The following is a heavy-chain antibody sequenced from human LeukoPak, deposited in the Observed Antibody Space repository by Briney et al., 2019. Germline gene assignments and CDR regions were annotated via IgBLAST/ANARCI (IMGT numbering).Heavy chain of an antibody. J-gene: IGHJ4*02. CDR2: INEDGSEK. CDR1: GFTLTRYW. CDR3: ARVGAAGFDY. D-gene: IGHD6-13*01. V-gene: IGHV3-7*03. Sequence: GGSLRLSCAASGFTLTRYWMSWVRQAPGKGPEWVANINEDGSEKYYLDSVRGRFTFSRDNARNSLYLQMNSLRVEDADVYFCARVGAAGFDYWGQGALVTVSS.